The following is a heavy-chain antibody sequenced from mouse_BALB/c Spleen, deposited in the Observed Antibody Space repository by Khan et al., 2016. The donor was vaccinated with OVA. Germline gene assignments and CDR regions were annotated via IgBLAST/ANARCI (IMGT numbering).Heavy chain of an antibody. J-gene: IGHJ4*01. CDR3: ARDVSRYNDAMDY. D-gene: IGHD1-3*01. CDR1: GYSITSDYA. V-gene: IGHV3-2*02. Sequence: EVELVESGPGLVKPSQSLSLTCTVTGYSITSDYAWNWIRQFPGNKLEWMGYISSSGSTNYNPALKSRISITRDTSKNQFFLQLNSVTTEVTATYYCARDVSRYNDAMDYWGQGTSVTVSS. CDR2: ISSSGST.